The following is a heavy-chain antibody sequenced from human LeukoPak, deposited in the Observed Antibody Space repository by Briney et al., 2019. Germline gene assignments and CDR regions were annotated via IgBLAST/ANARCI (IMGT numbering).Heavy chain of an antibody. CDR1: GGSISSYY. J-gene: IGHJ5*02. Sequence: SETLSLTCTVSGGSISSYYWSWIRQPPGKGLEWIGYIYYSGSTNYNPSLKSRVTISVDTSKNQFSLKLSSVTAADTAVYYCARGSSYVWGSYRRFDPWGQGTLVTVSS. D-gene: IGHD3-16*02. CDR2: IYYSGST. CDR3: ARGSSYVWGSYRRFDP. V-gene: IGHV4-59*12.